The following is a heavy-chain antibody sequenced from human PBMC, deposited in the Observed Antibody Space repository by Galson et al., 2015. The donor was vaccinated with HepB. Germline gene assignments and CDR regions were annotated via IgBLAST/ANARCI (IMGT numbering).Heavy chain of an antibody. J-gene: IGHJ6*02. CDR1: GFTFSSYS. CDR2: ISSSSSYI. D-gene: IGHD6-13*01. V-gene: IGHV3-21*01. Sequence: SLRLSCAASGFTFSSYSMNWVRQAPGKGLEWVSSISSSSSYIYYADSVKGRFTISRDNAKNSLYLQMNSLRAEDTAVYYCARDKAAAGTLAYYYYGMDVWGQGTTVTVSS. CDR3: ARDKAAAGTLAYYYYGMDV.